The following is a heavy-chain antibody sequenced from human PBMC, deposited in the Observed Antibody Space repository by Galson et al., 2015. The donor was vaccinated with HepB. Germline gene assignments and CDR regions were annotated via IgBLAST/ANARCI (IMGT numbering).Heavy chain of an antibody. Sequence: SLRLSCAASGFTFSDYYMSWIRQAPGKGLEWVSYISSSGSTIYYADSVKGRFTISRDDAKNSLYLQMNSLRAEDTAVYYCARRLDYYDSSGYSSTDAFDIWGQGTMVTVSS. CDR3: ARRLDYYDSSGYSSTDAFDI. V-gene: IGHV3-11*01. J-gene: IGHJ3*02. D-gene: IGHD3-22*01. CDR2: ISSSGSTI. CDR1: GFTFSDYY.